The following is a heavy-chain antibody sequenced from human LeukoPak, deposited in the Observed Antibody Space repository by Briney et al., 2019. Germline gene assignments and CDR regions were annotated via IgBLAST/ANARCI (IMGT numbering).Heavy chain of an antibody. CDR3: ARDRSSSRGGRFYYYYYMDV. CDR1: GFTFSSYW. D-gene: IGHD6-13*01. Sequence: GGSLRLSCAASGFTFSSYWMSWVRQAPGKGLEWVANKKQDGSEKYYVDSVKGRFTISRDNAKNSLYLQMNSLRAEDTAVYYCARDRSSSRGGRFYYYYYMDVWGKGTTVTVSS. J-gene: IGHJ6*03. CDR2: KKQDGSEK. V-gene: IGHV3-7*01.